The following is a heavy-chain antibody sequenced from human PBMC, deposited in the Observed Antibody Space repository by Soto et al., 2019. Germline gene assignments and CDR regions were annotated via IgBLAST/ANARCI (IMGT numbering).Heavy chain of an antibody. J-gene: IGHJ4*02. CDR2: IYPSDSDT. CDR1: GYNFAGYW. V-gene: IGHV5-51*01. Sequence: GESLKISCKGSGYNFAGYWIACFLQMPGKGPELMGIIYPSDSDTRYRPSFQGQVTISADKSISSAYLQWSSLRASDTAMYYCARGGVSTRTFDYWGQGTPVTVSS. CDR3: ARGGVSTRTFDY. D-gene: IGHD3-3*01.